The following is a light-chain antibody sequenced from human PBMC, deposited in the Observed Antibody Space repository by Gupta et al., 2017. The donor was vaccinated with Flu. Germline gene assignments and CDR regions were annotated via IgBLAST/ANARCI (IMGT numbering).Light chain of an antibody. Sequence: DIQLTQSPSFLSASVGDRVTITCRASQGISSYLAWYQQKPGKAPNLLIYDASTSQSGVPSRFSGSGSGTEFTLTISSLQPEDFATYYCQQLNSYPWTFGQGTKVGIK. V-gene: IGKV1-9*01. J-gene: IGKJ1*01. CDR1: QGISSY. CDR3: QQLNSYPWT. CDR2: DAS.